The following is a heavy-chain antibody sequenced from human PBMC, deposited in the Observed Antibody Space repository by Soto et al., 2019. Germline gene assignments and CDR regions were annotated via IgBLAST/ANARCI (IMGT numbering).Heavy chain of an antibody. CDR3: ARTSAGGKYYYGMDV. J-gene: IGHJ6*02. CDR1: GYSFTSYW. D-gene: IGHD6-13*01. Sequence: GESLKISCKGSGYSFTSYWIGWVRQMPGKGLEWMGIIYPGDSDTRYSPSFQGQVTISADKSISTAYLQWSSLKASDTAMYYCARTSAGGKYYYGMDVWGQGATVTVSS. V-gene: IGHV5-51*01. CDR2: IYPGDSDT.